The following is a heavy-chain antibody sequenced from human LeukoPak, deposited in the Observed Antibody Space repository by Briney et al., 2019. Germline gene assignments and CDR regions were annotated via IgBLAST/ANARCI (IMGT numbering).Heavy chain of an antibody. Sequence: PGGSLRLSCAASRFTFSSYGMHWVRQAPGKGLEWMAFIRFDGSNKYCADSVKGRCTISRDNSKNTLYLQMNSLRAEDTAMYYCAKDRNDFWSGYLPDYWGQGTLVTVSS. J-gene: IGHJ4*02. CDR2: IRFDGSNK. CDR3: AKDRNDFWSGYLPDY. CDR1: RFTFSSYG. D-gene: IGHD3-3*01. V-gene: IGHV3-30*02.